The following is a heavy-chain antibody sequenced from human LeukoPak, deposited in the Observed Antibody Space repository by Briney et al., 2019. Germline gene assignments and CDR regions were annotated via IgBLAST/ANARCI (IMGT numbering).Heavy chain of an antibody. V-gene: IGHV3-7*03. Sequence: SGGSLRLSCAASGFTFSSYWMSWVRQAPGKGLEWVANIKQDGSEKYYVDSVKGRFTISRDNAKNSLYLQMNSLRAEDTAVYYCARDPFGPPLDAFDIWGQGTMVTVSS. CDR2: IKQDGSEK. D-gene: IGHD3-10*01. CDR3: ARDPFGPPLDAFDI. CDR1: GFTFSSYW. J-gene: IGHJ3*02.